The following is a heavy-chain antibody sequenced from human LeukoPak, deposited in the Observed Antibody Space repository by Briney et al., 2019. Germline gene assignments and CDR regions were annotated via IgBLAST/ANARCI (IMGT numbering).Heavy chain of an antibody. J-gene: IGHJ4*02. Sequence: GASLKVSCKPSGYTVTGYYIHWVRQAPGPPVEWMGWIIPNRGGTKLAQNPQCRVTSTRDKTLPTAFMQLSRLRCDDPALCCRARGLYDSRGYYHGDYWGEGTLVTVSS. CDR1: GYTVTGYY. D-gene: IGHD3-22*01. CDR3: ARGLYDSRGYYHGDY. V-gene: IGHV1-2*02. CDR2: IIPNRGGT.